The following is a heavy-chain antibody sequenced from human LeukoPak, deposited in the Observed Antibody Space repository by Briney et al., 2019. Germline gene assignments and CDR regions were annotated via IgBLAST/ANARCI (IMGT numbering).Heavy chain of an antibody. J-gene: IGHJ1*01. D-gene: IGHD3-22*01. CDR1: GFTFSSYW. Sequence: GGSLRLSCAASGFTFSSYWIHWVRQAPGRGLVWVSRINSDGSSSSYADSVKGRFTISRDNAKTTLYLQMNSLRAEDTAVYYCASGGDPQNYYAEYFQRWGQGTLVTVSS. V-gene: IGHV3-74*01. CDR2: INSDGSSS. CDR3: ASGGDPQNYYAEYFQR.